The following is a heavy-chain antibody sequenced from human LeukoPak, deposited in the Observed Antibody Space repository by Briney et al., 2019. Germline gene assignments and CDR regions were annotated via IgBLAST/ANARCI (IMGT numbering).Heavy chain of an antibody. CDR1: GGSISSYY. CDR3: VRASVESGGAFDI. J-gene: IGHJ3*02. Sequence: SETLSLTCTVSGGSISSYYWSWIRQPPGKGLEWIGYIYYSGSTNYNPSLKSRVTISVDTSKNQFSLKLSSVTAADTAVYYCVRASVESGGAFDIWGQGAMVTVSS. CDR2: IYYSGST. D-gene: IGHD2-15*01. V-gene: IGHV4-59*01.